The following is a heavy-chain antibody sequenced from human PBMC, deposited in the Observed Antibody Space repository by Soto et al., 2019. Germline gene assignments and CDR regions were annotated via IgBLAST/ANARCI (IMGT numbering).Heavy chain of an antibody. Sequence: QVQLVESGGGVVQPGRSLRLSGAASGFTFSSYGMHWVRQAPGKGLEWVAVISYDGSNKYCADSVKGRFTISRDNSKNTLYLQMNSLRAEDTAVYYCAKDDTLRDFWSGYRFIDYWGQGTLVTVSS. CDR2: ISYDGSNK. CDR1: GFTFSSYG. V-gene: IGHV3-30*18. J-gene: IGHJ4*02. CDR3: AKDDTLRDFWSGYRFIDY. D-gene: IGHD3-3*01.